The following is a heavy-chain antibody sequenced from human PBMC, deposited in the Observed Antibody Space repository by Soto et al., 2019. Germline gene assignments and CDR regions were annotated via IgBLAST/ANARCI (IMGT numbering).Heavy chain of an antibody. CDR1: GYTFTGYY. Sequence: ASVKVSCKASGYTFTGYYMHWVRQAPGQGLEWMGWINPNSGGTNYAQKFQGRVTMTRDTSISTAYMELSRLRSDDTPVYYCARDINDIHAFYIWGQGTMFTVSS. V-gene: IGHV1-2*02. CDR3: ARDINDIHAFYI. D-gene: IGHD3-9*01. CDR2: INPNSGGT. J-gene: IGHJ3*02.